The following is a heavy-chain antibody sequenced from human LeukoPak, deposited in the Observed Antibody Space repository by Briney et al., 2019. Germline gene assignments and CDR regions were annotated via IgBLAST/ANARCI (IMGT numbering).Heavy chain of an antibody. CDR3: ARDSGVPVATQYFDL. Sequence: SETLSLTCAVYGGSFSGYYWTWIRQPPGKGLEWIGEIIHSGRTNYNPSLKSRVAISVDTSKNQFSLKLTSVTAADTAVYYCARDSGVPVATQYFDLWGRGTLVTVSS. D-gene: IGHD2-2*01. CDR1: GGSFSGYY. J-gene: IGHJ2*01. V-gene: IGHV4-34*12. CDR2: IIHSGRT.